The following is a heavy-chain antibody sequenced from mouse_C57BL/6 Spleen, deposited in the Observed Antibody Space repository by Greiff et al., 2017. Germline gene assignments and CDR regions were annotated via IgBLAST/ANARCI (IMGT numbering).Heavy chain of an antibody. CDR1: GYTFTSYW. Sequence: QVQLKQPGTELVKPGASVKLSCKASGYTFTSYWMHWVKQRPGQGLEWIGNINPSNGGTNYNEKFKSKATLTVDKSSSTAYMQLSRLTSEDSAVYYCAREGEIYYDYDGGVDYWGQGTTLTVSS. CDR3: AREGEIYYDYDGGVDY. D-gene: IGHD2-4*01. J-gene: IGHJ2*01. V-gene: IGHV1-53*01. CDR2: INPSNGGT.